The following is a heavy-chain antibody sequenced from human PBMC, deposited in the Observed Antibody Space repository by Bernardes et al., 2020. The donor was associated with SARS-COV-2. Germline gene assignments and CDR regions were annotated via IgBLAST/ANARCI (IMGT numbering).Heavy chain of an antibody. CDR1: GFTFDDYA. CDR2: ISWNSGSI. V-gene: IGHV3-9*01. D-gene: IGHD2-2*01. Sequence: GGSLRLSCAASGFTFDDYAMHWVRQAPGKGLEWVSGISWNSGSIGYADSVKGRFTISRDNAKNSLYLQMNSLRAEDTALYYCAKDLRGYCSSTSCPGGLDYWGQGNLVTVSS. J-gene: IGHJ4*02. CDR3: AKDLRGYCSSTSCPGGLDY.